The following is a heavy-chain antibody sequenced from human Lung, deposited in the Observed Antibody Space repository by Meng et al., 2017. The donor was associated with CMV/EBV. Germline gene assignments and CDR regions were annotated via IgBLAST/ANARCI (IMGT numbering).Heavy chain of an antibody. D-gene: IGHD3-10*01. V-gene: IGHV3-48*03. CDR3: ARDPLWFGVNYYYGMDV. Sequence: SCAASGFTFSSYEMNWVRQAPGKGLEWVSYISSNGSTIYYADSVKGRFTISRDNAKNSLYLQMNSLRAEDTAVYYCARDPLWFGVNYYYGMDVWXQGTXVTVSS. CDR1: GFTFSSYE. CDR2: ISSNGSTI. J-gene: IGHJ6*02.